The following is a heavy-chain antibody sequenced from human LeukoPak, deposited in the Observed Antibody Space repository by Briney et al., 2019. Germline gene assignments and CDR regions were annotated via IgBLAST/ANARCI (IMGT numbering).Heavy chain of an antibody. J-gene: IGHJ4*02. CDR3: AREKYSYGLIDY. D-gene: IGHD5-18*01. V-gene: IGHV4-38-2*02. Sequence: PSETLSLTCTVSGYSISSGYYWGWIRQPPGKGLEWIGSIYHSGSTYYNPSLKSRVTISVDTSKNQFSLKLSSVTAADTAVYYCAREKYSYGLIDYWGQGTLVTVSS. CDR2: IYHSGST. CDR1: GYSISSGYY.